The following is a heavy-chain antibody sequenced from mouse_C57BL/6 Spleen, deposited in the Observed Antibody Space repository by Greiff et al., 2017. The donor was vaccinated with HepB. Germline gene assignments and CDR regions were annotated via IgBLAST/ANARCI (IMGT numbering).Heavy chain of an antibody. J-gene: IGHJ2*01. D-gene: IGHD1-1*01. CDR2: IYPGDGDT. CDR1: GYAFSSSW. Sequence: VQLQQSGPELVKPGASVKISCKASGYAFSSSWMNWVKQRPGKGLEWIGRIYPGDGDTNYNGKFKGKATLTADKSSSTAYMQLSSLTSEDSAVYFCARRSYYGSSHFDYWGQGTTLTVSS. V-gene: IGHV1-82*01. CDR3: ARRSYYGSSHFDY.